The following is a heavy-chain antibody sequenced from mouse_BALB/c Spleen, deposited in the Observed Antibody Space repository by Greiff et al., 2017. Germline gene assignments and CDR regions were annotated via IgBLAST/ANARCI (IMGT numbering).Heavy chain of an antibody. CDR3: ARQGWLLPFDY. V-gene: IGHV5-12-2*01. Sequence: EVKLVESGGGLVQPGGSLKLSCAASGFTFSSYTMSWVRQTPEKRLEWVAYISNGGGSTYYPDTVKGRFTISRDNAKNTLYLQMSSLKSEDTAMYYCARQGWLLPFDYWGQGTTLTVSS. J-gene: IGHJ2*01. D-gene: IGHD2-3*01. CDR1: GFTFSSYT. CDR2: ISNGGGST.